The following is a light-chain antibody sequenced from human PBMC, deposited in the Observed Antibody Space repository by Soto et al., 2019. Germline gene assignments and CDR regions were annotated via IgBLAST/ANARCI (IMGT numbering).Light chain of an antibody. CDR2: DAS. V-gene: IGKV3-20*01. Sequence: VWTLPPLTRALSPKERATVSCRASQSVSSSYLAWYQQKPGQAPRLLIYDASIRATGIPDRFSGSGSGTDFTLTISRLEPEDFAVYYCQQYGNSPITFGQGTRLEIK. J-gene: IGKJ5*01. CDR1: QSVSSSY. CDR3: QQYGNSPIT.